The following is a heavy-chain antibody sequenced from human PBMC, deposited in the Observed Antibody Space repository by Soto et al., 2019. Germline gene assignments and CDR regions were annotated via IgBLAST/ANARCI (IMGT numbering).Heavy chain of an antibody. J-gene: IGHJ4*02. CDR3: AKDLLGFLEWLLFDY. V-gene: IGHV3-23*01. Sequence: PVGSLRLSCAASGFTFSSYAMSWVRQAPGKGLEWVSAISGSGGSTYYADSVKGRFTISRDNSKNTLYLQMNSLRAEDTAVYYCAKDLLGFLEWLLFDYWGQGTLVTVST. CDR2: ISGSGGST. D-gene: IGHD3-3*02. CDR1: GFTFSSYA.